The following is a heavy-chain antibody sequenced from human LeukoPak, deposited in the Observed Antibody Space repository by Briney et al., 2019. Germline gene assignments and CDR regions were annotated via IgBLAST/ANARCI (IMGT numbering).Heavy chain of an antibody. CDR3: AEAPPGTKVSFDY. CDR2: ISDSGGSS. D-gene: IGHD1-7*01. V-gene: IGHV3-23*01. Sequence: GGSLRLSCAASGFTFSSYAMSWVRQAPGKGLEWVSAISDSGGSSYYADCVRGRFTISRDNSKNTLYLQMNSLRAEDTAVYYCAEAPPGTKVSFDYWGQGTLVTVSS. J-gene: IGHJ4*02. CDR1: GFTFSSYA.